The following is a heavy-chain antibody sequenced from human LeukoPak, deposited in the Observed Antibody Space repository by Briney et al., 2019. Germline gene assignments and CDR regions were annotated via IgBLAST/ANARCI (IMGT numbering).Heavy chain of an antibody. CDR1: GYTLTELS. CDR2: FDPEDGET. D-gene: IGHD3-10*01. J-gene: IGHJ3*02. V-gene: IGHV1-24*01. CDR3: ATDLPGNDDFDI. Sequence: ASVKVSCKVSGYTLTELSMHWVRQAPGKGLEWMGGFDPEDGETIYAQKFQGRVTMTEDTSTDTAYMELSSLRSEDTAVYYCATDLPGNDDFDIWGQGTMVTVSS.